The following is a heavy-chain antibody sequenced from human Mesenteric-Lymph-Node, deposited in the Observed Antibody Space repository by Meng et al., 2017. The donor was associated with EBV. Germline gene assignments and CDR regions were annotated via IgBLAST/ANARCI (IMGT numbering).Heavy chain of an antibody. CDR2: IKTDGSTT. D-gene: IGHD7-27*01. CDR3: VKSNWGSEDS. J-gene: IGHJ4*02. Sequence: EVQVVESGGGLVQPGGSLRLSCAASGFTFSSYWMHWVRQAPGKGLVWVSNIKTDGSTTAYADSVKGRFTISRDNAKNTLYLQMNSLRVEDTAIYYCVKSNWGSEDSWGQGTLVTVSS. V-gene: IGHV3-74*03. CDR1: GFTFSSYW.